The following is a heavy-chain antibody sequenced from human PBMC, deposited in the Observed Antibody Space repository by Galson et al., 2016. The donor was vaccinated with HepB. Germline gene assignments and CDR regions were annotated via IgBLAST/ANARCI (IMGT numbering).Heavy chain of an antibody. Sequence: QSGAEVKKPGESLKISCKASGYSFTSYWIGWVRQMPGKGLEWMGIIYPGDSDTRYSPSFQGQVTISADKSLTTAYLQWSSLNASDTAMYYCARHDRISQYFYGMDVWGKGTAVTVSS. CDR1: GYSFTSYW. V-gene: IGHV5-51*01. J-gene: IGHJ6*04. CDR3: ARHDRISQYFYGMDV. D-gene: IGHD2/OR15-2a*01. CDR2: IYPGDSDT.